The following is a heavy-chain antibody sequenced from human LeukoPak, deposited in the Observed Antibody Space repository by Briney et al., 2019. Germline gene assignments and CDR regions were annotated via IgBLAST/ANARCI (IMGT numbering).Heavy chain of an antibody. V-gene: IGHV3-33*06. D-gene: IGHD6-13*01. CDR3: AKATKGSSWYSIYYYMDV. CDR2: IWYDGSNK. Sequence: GGSLRLSCAASGFTFSSYGMHWVRQAPGKWLEWVAVIWYDGSNKYYADSVKGRFTISRDNSKNTLYLQMNSLRAEDTAVYYCAKATKGSSWYSIYYYMDVWGKGTTVTVSS. J-gene: IGHJ6*03. CDR1: GFTFSSYG.